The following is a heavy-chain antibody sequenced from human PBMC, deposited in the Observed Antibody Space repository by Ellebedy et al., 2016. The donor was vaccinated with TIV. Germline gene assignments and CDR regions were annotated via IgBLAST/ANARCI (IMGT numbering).Heavy chain of an antibody. CDR2: ISGSGGST. CDR1: GFTFSSYA. D-gene: IGHD3-10*01. CDR3: ATKTYGSGSYYFTYYYYGMDV. J-gene: IGHJ6*02. V-gene: IGHV3-23*01. Sequence: GESLKISCAASGFTFSSYAMSWVRQAPGKGLEWVSAISGSGGSTYYADSVKGRFTISRDNSKNTLYLQMNSLRAEDTAVYYCATKTYGSGSYYFTYYYYGMDVWGQGTTVTVSS.